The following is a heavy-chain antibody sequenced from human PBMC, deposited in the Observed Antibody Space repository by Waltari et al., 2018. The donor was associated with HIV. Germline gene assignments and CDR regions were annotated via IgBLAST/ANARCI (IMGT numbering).Heavy chain of an antibody. Sequence: EVQLVESGGGLVQPGGSLRLSCAASGFTFNSHWMSWIRQAPGKGLEWVDNIKQDGSDKNYVDSVKGRFTISRDNAKNSLYLQMNSLRAEDTAVYYCVRNGGSFDYWGQGTLVTVSS. CDR3: VRNGGSFDY. V-gene: IGHV3-7*01. CDR1: GFTFNSHW. CDR2: IKQDGSDK. D-gene: IGHD1-26*01. J-gene: IGHJ4*02.